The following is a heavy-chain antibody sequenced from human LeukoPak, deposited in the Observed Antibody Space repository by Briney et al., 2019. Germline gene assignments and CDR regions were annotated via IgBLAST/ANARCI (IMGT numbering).Heavy chain of an antibody. J-gene: IGHJ4*02. V-gene: IGHV3-23*01. D-gene: IGHD6-19*01. CDR2: ISGSGGST. Sequence: GGSLRLSCAASGFTFSSYAMSWVRQAPGKGLEWVSAISGSGGSTYYADSVKGRFTISRDNSKNTLYLQMNSLRAEDMALYYCAKDIHSSGWFPNFDYWGQGTLVTVSS. CDR3: AKDIHSSGWFPNFDY. CDR1: GFTFSSYA.